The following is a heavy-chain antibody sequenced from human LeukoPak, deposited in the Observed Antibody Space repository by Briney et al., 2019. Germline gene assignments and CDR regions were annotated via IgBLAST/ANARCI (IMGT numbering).Heavy chain of an antibody. CDR3: AKHSPDYWYFDL. CDR2: INHSGST. D-gene: IGHD5-18*01. CDR1: GGSFSGYY. V-gene: IGHV4-34*01. Sequence: SETLSLTCAVYGGSFSGYYRSWIRQPPGKGLEWIGEINHSGSTNYNPSLKSRVTISVDTSKNQFSLKLSSVTAADTAVYYCAKHSPDYWYFDLWGRGTLVTISS. J-gene: IGHJ2*01.